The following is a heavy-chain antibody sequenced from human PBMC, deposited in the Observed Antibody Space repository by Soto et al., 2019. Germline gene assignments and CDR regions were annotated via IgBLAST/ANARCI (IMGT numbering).Heavy chain of an antibody. CDR3: AKVSGWYHY. CDR2: ISHDGSYK. V-gene: IGHV3-30*18. D-gene: IGHD6-19*01. Sequence: GSLRLSCAASGFSFTTYVMHWVRQAPGKGLEWVAVISHDGSYKYYGDAVKGRFTISRDTSKNAVYLEMNSLRPEDTAVYYCAKVSGWYHYWGQGTLVTVSS. CDR1: GFSFTTYV. J-gene: IGHJ4*02.